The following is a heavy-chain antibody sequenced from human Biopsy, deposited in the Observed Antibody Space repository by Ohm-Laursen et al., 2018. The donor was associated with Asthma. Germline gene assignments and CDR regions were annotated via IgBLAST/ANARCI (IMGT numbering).Heavy chain of an antibody. CDR1: GGSITSSSYY. CDR2: MYHSGSP. CDR3: ARHQYSSSWSTFDY. J-gene: IGHJ4*02. D-gene: IGHD3-22*01. V-gene: IGHV4-39*01. Sequence: SETLSLTCTVSGGSITSSSYYWGWIRQPPGKGMEWIGSMYHSGSPYYHPSLKSRATISVDTSKNQLSLKMSSVTAADTAVYFCARHQYSSSWSTFDYWGQGALVTVSS.